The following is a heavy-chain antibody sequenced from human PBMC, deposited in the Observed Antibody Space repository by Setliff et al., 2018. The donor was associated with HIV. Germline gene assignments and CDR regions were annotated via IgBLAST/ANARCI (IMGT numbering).Heavy chain of an antibody. CDR3: ARDPSGTYHRGWFDP. CDR2: IYYSGST. V-gene: IGHV4-59*11. J-gene: IGHJ5*02. CDR1: GGSISRHY. D-gene: IGHD3-10*01. Sequence: PSETLSLTCTVSGGSISRHYWSWIRQPPGKGLEWIGYIYYSGSTNYNPSLKSRATISVDTSKNQFSLKLRSVTAADTAVYYCARDPSGTYHRGWFDPWGQGTLVTVSS.